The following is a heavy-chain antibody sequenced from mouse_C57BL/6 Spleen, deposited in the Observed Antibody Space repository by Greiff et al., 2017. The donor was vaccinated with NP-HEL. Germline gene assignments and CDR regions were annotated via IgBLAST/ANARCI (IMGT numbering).Heavy chain of an antibody. Sequence: VKLQQSGPGLVAPSQSLSITCTVSGFSLTSYGVSWVRQPPGKGLEWLGVIWGDGSTNYHSALISSLSISKDNSKSQVFLKLNSLQTDATDTYYCATGSSYVGAWFAYWGQGTLVTVSA. D-gene: IGHD1-1*01. J-gene: IGHJ3*01. CDR3: ATGSSYVGAWFAY. CDR1: GFSLTSYG. V-gene: IGHV2-3*01. CDR2: IWGDGST.